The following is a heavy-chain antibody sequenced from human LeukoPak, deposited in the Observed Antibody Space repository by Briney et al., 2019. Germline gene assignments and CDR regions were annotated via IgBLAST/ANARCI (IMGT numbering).Heavy chain of an antibody. D-gene: IGHD6-19*01. CDR3: AKGGPSSGWSNYYYYYGMDV. Sequence: GGSLRLSCAASGFTFNSYGMHWVRQAPGKGLEWVAFIWYDGSNKYFADSVKGRFTISRDNSKNTLYLQMNSLRAEDTAVYYCAKGGPSSGWSNYYYYYGMDVWGQGTTVTVSS. CDR2: IWYDGSNK. J-gene: IGHJ6*02. CDR1: GFTFNSYG. V-gene: IGHV3-30*02.